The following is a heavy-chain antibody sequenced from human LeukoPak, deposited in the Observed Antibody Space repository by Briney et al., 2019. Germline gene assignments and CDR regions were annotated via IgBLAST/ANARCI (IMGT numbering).Heavy chain of an antibody. CDR3: ARGLAGAVNGMDV. V-gene: IGHV3-30*03. J-gene: IGHJ6*02. CDR2: ISYDGSNK. CDR1: GFTFSSYG. Sequence: GGSLRLSCAASGFTFSSYGMHWVRQAPGKGLEWVAVISYDGSNKYYADSVKGRFTISRDNSKNTLYLQMNSLRAEDTAVYYCARGLAGAVNGMDVWGQGTLVTVSS. D-gene: IGHD6-19*01.